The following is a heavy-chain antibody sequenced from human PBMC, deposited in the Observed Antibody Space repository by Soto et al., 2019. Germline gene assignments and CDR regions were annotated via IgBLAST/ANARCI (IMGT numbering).Heavy chain of an antibody. CDR2: ISYDGSNK. Sequence: QVQLVESGGGVVQPGRSLRLSCAASGFTFSSYGMHWVRQAPGKGLEWVAVISYDGSNKYYADSVKGRFTISRDNSKNTLYLQMNSPRAEVMAVYYCAKEEPIVDTAMALPYYFDYWGQGTLVTVSS. CDR3: AKEEPIVDTAMALPYYFDY. J-gene: IGHJ4*02. V-gene: IGHV3-30*18. D-gene: IGHD5-18*01. CDR1: GFTFSSYG.